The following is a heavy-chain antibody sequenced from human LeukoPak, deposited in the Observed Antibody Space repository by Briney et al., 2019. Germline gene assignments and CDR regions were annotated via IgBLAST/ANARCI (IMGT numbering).Heavy chain of an antibody. CDR3: AKSYYYHSGSFDY. V-gene: IGHV3-30*18. D-gene: IGHD3-10*01. CDR2: FSSDGRST. CDR1: GFTFSTFN. J-gene: IGHJ4*02. Sequence: GRSLRLSCAASGFTFSTFNMHWVRQALGKGLEWVAVFSSDGRSTFYAENVQGRFTLSRDNSKNTLSLQMNSLRAEDTAVYYCAKSYYYHSGSFDYWGQGTLVTVSS.